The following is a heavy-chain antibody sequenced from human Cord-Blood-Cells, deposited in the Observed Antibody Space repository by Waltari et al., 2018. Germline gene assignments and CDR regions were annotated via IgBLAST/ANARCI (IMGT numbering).Heavy chain of an antibody. CDR2: IWSDGSNK. CDR1: GFTFSSYG. D-gene: IGHD3-22*01. V-gene: IGHV3-33*01. Sequence: VQLVESGGGVVQPGRSLRLSCVASGFTFSSYGMPWVRQAPGKGLGWVAVIWSDGSNKYYADSVKGRFTISRDNSKNTLYLQMNSLRAEDTAVYYCARDLIYYDSSGYYPTFGYWGQGTLVTVSS. J-gene: IGHJ4*02. CDR3: ARDLIYYDSSGYYPTFGY.